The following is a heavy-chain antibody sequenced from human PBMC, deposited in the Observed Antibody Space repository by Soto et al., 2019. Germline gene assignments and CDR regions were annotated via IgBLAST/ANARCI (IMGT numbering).Heavy chain of an antibody. CDR1: GFSLSTSGMR. CDR3: ARNGATVVNAFDI. J-gene: IGHJ3*02. D-gene: IGHD4-17*01. CDR2: IDWDDDK. Sequence: SGPTLVNPTQTLTLTCTFSGFSLSTSGMRVSWIRQPPGKALEWLARIDWDDDKFYSTSLKTRLTISKDTSKNQVVLIMTNMDPVDTATYYCARNGATVVNAFDIWGQGTMVTVSS. V-gene: IGHV2-70*04.